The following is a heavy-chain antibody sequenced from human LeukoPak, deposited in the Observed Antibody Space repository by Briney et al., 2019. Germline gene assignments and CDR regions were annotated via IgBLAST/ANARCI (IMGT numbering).Heavy chain of an antibody. CDR2: ICHSGST. Sequence: PSQTLSLTCAVSGGSISSGGYSWSWIRQPPGKGLEWIGYICHSGSTYYNPSLKSRVTISVDRSKNQFSLKLSSVTAADTAVYYCARGYDFWSGYFGYWGQGTLVTVSS. CDR3: ARGYDFWSGYFGY. V-gene: IGHV4-30-2*01. D-gene: IGHD3-3*01. J-gene: IGHJ4*02. CDR1: GGSISSGGYS.